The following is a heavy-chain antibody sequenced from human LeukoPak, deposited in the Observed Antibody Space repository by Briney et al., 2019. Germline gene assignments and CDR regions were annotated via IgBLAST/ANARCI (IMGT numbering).Heavy chain of an antibody. V-gene: IGHV3-64D*06. D-gene: IGHD5-24*01. CDR3: VSSRDGFNSPFDY. J-gene: IGHJ4*02. Sequence: GGSLRLSCSASGFTFSSSVMHWVRQAPGKGLEYVSAITTTGRRTYYADSVKGRFTISRDNSKNTLYLQMSSLRVEDTAVYYCVSSRDGFNSPFDYWGQGALVTVSS. CDR1: GFTFSSSV. CDR2: ITTTGRRT.